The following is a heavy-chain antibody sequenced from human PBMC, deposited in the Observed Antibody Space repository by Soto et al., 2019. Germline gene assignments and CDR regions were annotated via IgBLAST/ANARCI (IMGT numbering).Heavy chain of an antibody. CDR3: AKDFSYGLLDQPGREYDYYGLDV. D-gene: IGHD5-18*01. Sequence: PGGSLILSWAASVFTLSTYGIHWVRQAQGQRLERVRALSYDGSNKFYADSVKGRFIISRDNSKNSLYLQMSSLRAEDTAMYYCAKDFSYGLLDQPGREYDYYGLDVWGQGTTVTVSS. V-gene: IGHV3-30*18. CDR1: VFTLSTYG. J-gene: IGHJ6*02. CDR2: LSYDGSNK.